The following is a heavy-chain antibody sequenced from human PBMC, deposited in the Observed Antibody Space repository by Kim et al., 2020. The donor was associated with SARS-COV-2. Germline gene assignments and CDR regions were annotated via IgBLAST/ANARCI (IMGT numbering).Heavy chain of an antibody. D-gene: IGHD3-10*01. V-gene: IGHV3-13*01. J-gene: IGHJ5*02. CDR3: ARGHHYYANWFDP. Sequence: YPGSVKGRFTISRENAKNSLYLQMNSLRAGDTAVYYCARGHHYYANWFDPWGQGTLVTVSS.